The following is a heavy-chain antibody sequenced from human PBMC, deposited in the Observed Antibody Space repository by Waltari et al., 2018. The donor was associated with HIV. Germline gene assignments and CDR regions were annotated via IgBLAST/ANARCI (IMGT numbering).Heavy chain of an antibody. Sequence: QVQLVQSGAEVKTPGASVTVSCKASGYNFTSYALHWLRQAPGQRTGWVAWVNPGNGYTKYSRKFQARVTVARDEVAETAYMVLSGVTTEDTAVYFCARGPACSGGTCYTLFDFWGQGTLVSVTS. CDR3: ARGPACSGGTCYTLFDF. J-gene: IGHJ4*02. CDR2: VNPGNGYT. V-gene: IGHV1-3*01. CDR1: GYNFTSYA. D-gene: IGHD2-15*01.